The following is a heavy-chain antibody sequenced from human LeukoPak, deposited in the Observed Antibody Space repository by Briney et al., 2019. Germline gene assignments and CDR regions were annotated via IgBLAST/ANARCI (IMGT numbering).Heavy chain of an antibody. J-gene: IGHJ6*02. D-gene: IGHD3-10*01. V-gene: IGHV1-24*01. CDR3: ATAYYASGGYYYYGMDV. CDR2: LDPEDGET. CDR1: GYTLTELS. Sequence: GASVRVSCTVSGYTLTELSMHWVRQAPGKGLEWMGGLDPEDGETIYAQKFQGRVTMTEDTSTDTAYMELSSLRSEDTAVYYCATAYYASGGYYYYGMDVWGQGTTVTVSS.